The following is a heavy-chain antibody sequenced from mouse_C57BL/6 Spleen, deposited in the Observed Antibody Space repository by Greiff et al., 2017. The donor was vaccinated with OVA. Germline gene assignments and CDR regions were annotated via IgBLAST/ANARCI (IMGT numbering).Heavy chain of an antibody. J-gene: IGHJ3*01. CDR2: ISYDGSN. D-gene: IGHD1-1*01. CDR1: GYSITSGYY. Sequence: EVQLQESGPGLVKPSQSLSLTCSVTGYSITSGYYWNWIRQFPGNKLEWMGYISYDGSNNYNPSLNNRISITRDTSMNQFFLKLNSVTTEDTATYYGARDLLYGSVAWFAYWGQGTLVTVSA. V-gene: IGHV3-6*01. CDR3: ARDLLYGSVAWFAY.